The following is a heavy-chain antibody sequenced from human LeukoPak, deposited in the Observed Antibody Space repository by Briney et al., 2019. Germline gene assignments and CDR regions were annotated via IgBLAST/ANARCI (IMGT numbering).Heavy chain of an antibody. CDR2: IWYDGSDN. Sequence: QPGWSLRLSCAASGFTFSSYGMHWVRQAPGKGLEWVAVIWYDGSDNYYADSVKGRLTISRDNSKKTLILQMNSLRAEDTAVYYCARAGAAFDMWGQGTMVTVST. V-gene: IGHV3-33*01. D-gene: IGHD3-10*01. CDR3: ARAGAAFDM. J-gene: IGHJ3*02. CDR1: GFTFSSYG.